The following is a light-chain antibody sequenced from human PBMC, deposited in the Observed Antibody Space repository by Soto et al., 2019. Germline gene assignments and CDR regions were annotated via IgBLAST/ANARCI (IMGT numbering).Light chain of an antibody. CDR3: QQYNNWSYT. V-gene: IGKV3-15*01. CDR1: QSVSSN. J-gene: IGKJ2*01. Sequence: EIVMTQSPATLSVSPGERATLSCRASQSVSSNLAWYQQKPGQAPRLLIYGASTRATGIPARFSGSGSGTEFTLTISSLQSEYFAVYYCQQYNNWSYTFGQGTKLEIK. CDR2: GAS.